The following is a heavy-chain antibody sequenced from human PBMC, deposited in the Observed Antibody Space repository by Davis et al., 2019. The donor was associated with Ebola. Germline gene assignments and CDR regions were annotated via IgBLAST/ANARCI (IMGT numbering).Heavy chain of an antibody. CDR3: ARGGLGSSGPDY. D-gene: IGHD3-22*01. V-gene: IGHV4-59*02. J-gene: IGHJ4*02. Sequence: MPSETLSLTCSVSGGSVGCDYWSWIRQSPGKGLEWIAFISNGGRTIYNPSLRGRVTISIDTSKNQFSLKLSSVTAADTAVYYCARGGLGSSGPDYWGQGTLVTVSS. CDR1: GGSVGCDY. CDR2: ISNGGRT.